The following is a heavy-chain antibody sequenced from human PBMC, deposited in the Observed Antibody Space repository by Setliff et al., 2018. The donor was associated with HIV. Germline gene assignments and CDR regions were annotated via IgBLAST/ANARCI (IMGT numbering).Heavy chain of an antibody. CDR2: IFHSAST. V-gene: IGHV4-38-2*01. Sequence: KPSETLSLTCAVSGYSISSGYYWGWIRQPPGKGLEWIGSIFHSASTTYNPSLKSRVTISTDTSKNQFSLKLTSVTAADTAVYYCARRGAYGYDYFDYWGPGTLVTVSS. CDR3: ARRGAYGYDYFDY. CDR1: GYSISSGYY. J-gene: IGHJ4*02. D-gene: IGHD5-12*01.